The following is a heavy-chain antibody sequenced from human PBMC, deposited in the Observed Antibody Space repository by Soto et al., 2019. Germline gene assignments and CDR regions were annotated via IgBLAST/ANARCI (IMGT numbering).Heavy chain of an antibody. CDR2: IYYSGIT. V-gene: IGHV4-30-4*01. Sequence: SETLSLTCSVSGGSISSDGYYWSWIRQHPEKGLEWIAYIYYSGITYYHPSLKSRVTISVDTSKNQFSLKLSSVTAADTAVYYCARESSPLDYDFWSGFYGMDVWGQGTTVTVSS. CDR1: GGSISSDGYY. J-gene: IGHJ6*02. CDR3: ARESSPLDYDFWSGFYGMDV. D-gene: IGHD3-3*01.